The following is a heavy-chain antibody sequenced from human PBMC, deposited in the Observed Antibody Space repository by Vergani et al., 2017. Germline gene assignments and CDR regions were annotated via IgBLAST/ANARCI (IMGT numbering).Heavy chain of an antibody. J-gene: IGHJ4*02. D-gene: IGHD3-10*01. CDR1: GASVNSYY. CDR2: VSFRGDT. Sequence: QVKLQESGPGLVKPSETLSLTCTVSGASVNSYYWSWIRQPPGKGLEWMGYVSFRGDTLYDPSVKGRMTISLNTSSNQFSLYLTSVTAADTAVYYCARSLIYYGAGSPAYWGQGTLVTVSS. CDR3: ARSLIYYGAGSPAY. V-gene: IGHV4-59*02.